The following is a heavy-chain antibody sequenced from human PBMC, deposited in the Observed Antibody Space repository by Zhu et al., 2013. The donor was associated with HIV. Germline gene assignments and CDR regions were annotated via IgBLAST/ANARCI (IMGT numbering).Heavy chain of an antibody. J-gene: IGHJ4*02. CDR2: IIPIFGTA. CDR3: ARDRHGYNSNFDY. D-gene: IGHD5-12*01. V-gene: IGHV1-69*13. Sequence: QVQLVQSGAEVKKPGASVKVSCKASGYTFTSYGISWVRQAPGQGLEWMGGIIPIFGTANYAQKFQGRVTITADESTSTAYMELSSLRSEDTAVYYCARDRHGYNSNFDYWGQGTLVTVSS. CDR1: GYTFTSYG.